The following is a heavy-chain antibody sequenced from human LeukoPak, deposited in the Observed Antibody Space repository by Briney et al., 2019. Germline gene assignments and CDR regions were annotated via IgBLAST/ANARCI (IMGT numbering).Heavy chain of an antibody. CDR3: ARERESSTRLAYFHH. V-gene: IGHV3-74*03. CDR1: GFTFSSYW. D-gene: IGHD6-13*01. Sequence: GGSLRLSCAASGFTFSSYWMHWVRQAPGKGLVWVSRINTDGSATTYADSVKGRFTISRDNAKNTLFLQMNSLRAEDMAVYYCARERESSTRLAYFHHWGQGTLVTVSS. CDR2: INTDGSAT. J-gene: IGHJ1*01.